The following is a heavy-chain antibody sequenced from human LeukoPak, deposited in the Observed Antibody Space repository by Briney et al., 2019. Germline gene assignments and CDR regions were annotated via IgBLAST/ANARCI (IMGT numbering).Heavy chain of an antibody. J-gene: IGHJ6*03. CDR3: ARARTVYYYYMDV. CDR1: GGSFSGYY. V-gene: IGHV4-34*01. Sequence: SETLSLTCAVYGGSFSGYYWSWIRQPPGKGLEWIGEINHSGSTNYNPSLKSRVTISVDTSKNQFSLKLSSVTATDTAVYYCARARTVYYYYMDVWGKGTTVTVSS. D-gene: IGHD1-1*01. CDR2: INHSGST.